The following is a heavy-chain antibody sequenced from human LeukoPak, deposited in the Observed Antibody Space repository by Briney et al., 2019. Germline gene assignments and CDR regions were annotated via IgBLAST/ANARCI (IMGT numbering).Heavy chain of an antibody. CDR1: GYTFTGYY. J-gene: IGHJ4*02. CDR3: ARVNTGNAFGRVIASFDY. V-gene: IGHV1-2*02. D-gene: IGHD3-16*02. Sequence: GASVKVSCKASGYTFTGYYMHWVRQAPGQGLEWMGWINPNSGGTNYVQKFQGRVTMTRDTSISTAYMELSRLRSDDTAVYYCARVNTGNAFGRVIASFDYGGQGTLGTVS. CDR2: INPNSGGT.